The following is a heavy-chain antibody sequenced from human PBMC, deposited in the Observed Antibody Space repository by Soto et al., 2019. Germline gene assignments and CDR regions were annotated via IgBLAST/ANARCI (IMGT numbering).Heavy chain of an antibody. J-gene: IGHJ6*02. CDR3: AREDDGGDSLDV. CDR1: GDSISSDYYH. Sequence: QVQLQQSGPGLVKPSQTLSLTCTVSGDSISSDYYHWTWIRQSPGKGLEWIGYIHHSGSILYNPSLKSRVTISVDTSKNPFSLHLTSVTAADTAVYFCAREDDGGDSLDVWGQGTTVTVSS. V-gene: IGHV4-30-4*08. D-gene: IGHD2-21*02. CDR2: IHHSGSI.